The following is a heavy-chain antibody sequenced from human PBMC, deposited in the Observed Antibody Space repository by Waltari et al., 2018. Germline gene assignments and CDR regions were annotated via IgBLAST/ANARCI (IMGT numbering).Heavy chain of an antibody. CDR1: GYSFTSNY. CDR3: ARGDHYGSGSQQPFDY. Sequence: QVQLVQSGAEVREPGASVKVSCRASGYSFTSNYVHWVRQAPGQGLEWMGIMNPVGGSTSYAQKLQCRVTMTRDTSTTTVYMELNSLTSVDTAVYYWARGDHYGSGSQQPFDYWGQGTLVTVSS. CDR2: MNPVGGST. D-gene: IGHD3-10*01. V-gene: IGHV1-46*01. J-gene: IGHJ4*02.